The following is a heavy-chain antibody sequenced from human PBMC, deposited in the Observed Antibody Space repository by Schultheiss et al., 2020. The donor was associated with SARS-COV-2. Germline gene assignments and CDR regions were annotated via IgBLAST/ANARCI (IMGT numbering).Heavy chain of an antibody. Sequence: GGSLRLSCTASGFTFGDYAMSWVRQAPGKGLEWVAVIWYDGSNKYYADSVKGRFTISRDNSKNTLYLQMNSLRTEDTAVYYCARDQLEYSSNWYDCYFDLWGRGTLVTVSS. CDR3: ARDQLEYSSNWYDCYFDL. J-gene: IGHJ2*01. CDR1: GFTFGDYA. CDR2: IWYDGSNK. V-gene: IGHV3-30*04. D-gene: IGHD6-13*01.